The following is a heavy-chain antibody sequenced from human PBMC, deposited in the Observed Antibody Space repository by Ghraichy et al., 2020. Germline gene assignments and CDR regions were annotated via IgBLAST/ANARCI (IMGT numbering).Heavy chain of an antibody. V-gene: IGHV3-23*01. CDR1: GLTFSSYA. CDR2: ISAGGGSS. Sequence: GGSLRLSCVASGLTFSSYAMTWVRQAPGKGLEWVSSISAGGGSSYYADSVKGRCSISRDNSKDTMYLQMNRLRAEDAAVYFCAKAWGYCSGGTCPPYNWFDPWGQGTLVTVSS. J-gene: IGHJ5*02. D-gene: IGHD2-15*01. CDR3: AKAWGYCSGGTCPPYNWFDP.